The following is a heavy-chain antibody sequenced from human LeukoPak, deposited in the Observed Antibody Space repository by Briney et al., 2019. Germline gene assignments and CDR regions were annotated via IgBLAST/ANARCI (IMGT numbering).Heavy chain of an antibody. Sequence: ASVKVSCKASGYTFTSYGISWVRQAPGQGLEWMGWISAYNGNTNYAQKLQGRVTMTTDTSTSTAYMELRSLRSDDTAVYYCARDRSIAARGPDYYYYYYMDVWGKGTTVTVSS. CDR1: GYTFTSYG. CDR2: ISAYNGNT. V-gene: IGHV1-18*01. CDR3: ARDRSIAARGPDYYYYYYMDV. J-gene: IGHJ6*03. D-gene: IGHD6-6*01.